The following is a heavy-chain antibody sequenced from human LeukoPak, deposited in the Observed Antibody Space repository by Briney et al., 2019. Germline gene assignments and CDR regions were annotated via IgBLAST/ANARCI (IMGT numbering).Heavy chain of an antibody. V-gene: IGHV3-23*01. Sequence: PGGSLRLSCAASGFTFSSYAMSWVRQAPGKGLEWVSAISGSGVTTYYADSVKGRFTISRDNSKNTLYLQMNSLRVEDTAVYYCAKDRIVGATTSYDYFDYWGQGTLATVSS. CDR2: ISGSGVTT. CDR3: AKDRIVGATTSYDYFDY. D-gene: IGHD1-26*01. CDR1: GFTFSSYA. J-gene: IGHJ4*02.